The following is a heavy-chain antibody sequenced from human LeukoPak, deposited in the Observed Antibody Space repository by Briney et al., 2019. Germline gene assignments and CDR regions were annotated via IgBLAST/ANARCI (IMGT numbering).Heavy chain of an antibody. CDR2: IKNKGDGGTT. V-gene: IGHV3-15*01. CDR3: ARDRGAVAATWFDY. Sequence: GGSLRLSCVVSGFTFSNAWMNWVRQAPGKGLEWVGRIKNKGDGGTTDYAAPVKRSFSISRDDSKDTVYLQMDSLKAEDTAVYYCARDRGAVAATWFDYWGQGTLVTVSS. CDR1: GFTFSNAW. D-gene: IGHD6-19*01. J-gene: IGHJ4*02.